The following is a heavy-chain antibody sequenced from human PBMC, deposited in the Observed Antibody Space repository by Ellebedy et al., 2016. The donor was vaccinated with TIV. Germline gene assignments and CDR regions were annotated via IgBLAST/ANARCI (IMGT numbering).Heavy chain of an antibody. CDR3: ARDPALPRGRFDT. CDR2: TYYSGSA. CDR1: GGSVSTTRYY. J-gene: IGHJ5*02. V-gene: IGHV4-39*07. Sequence: MPGGSLRLSCSVSGGSVSTTRYYWAWIRQPPGKGLEWSGSTYYSGSAYYNPSLKSRVTVSVDTSKNQFSLNLSSVTAADTAVYYCARDPALPRGRFDTWGQGTLVTVSS.